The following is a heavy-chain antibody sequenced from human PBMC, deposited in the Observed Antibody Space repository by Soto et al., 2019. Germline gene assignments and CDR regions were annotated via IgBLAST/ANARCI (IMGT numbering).Heavy chain of an antibody. CDR1: GGSISSYY. V-gene: IGHV4-59*01. CDR2: IYYSGNT. J-gene: IGHJ4*02. D-gene: IGHD3-9*01. Sequence: PSETLSLTCTVSGGSISSYYWSWIRQPPGKGLEWIGYIYYSGNTNYNPSLKSRVTISLDTSKKQFSLKLNSVTAADTAVYYCGGGQITIFSCDYWGQGALVPVSA. CDR3: GGGQITIFSCDY.